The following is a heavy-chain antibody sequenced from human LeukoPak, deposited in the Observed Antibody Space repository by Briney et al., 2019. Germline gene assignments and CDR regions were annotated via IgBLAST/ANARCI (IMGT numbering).Heavy chain of an antibody. CDR3: AEVRGSSRAYFDY. V-gene: IGHV3-23*01. D-gene: IGHD6-13*01. CDR1: GFTFSSYA. CDR2: ISGSGGST. Sequence: PGGSLRLSCAASGFTFSSYAMSWVRQAPGKGLEWVSAISGSGGSTYYADSVKGRFTISRDNSKNTLYLQMNSLRAEDTAVYYCAEVRGSSRAYFDYWGQGTLVTVSS. J-gene: IGHJ4*02.